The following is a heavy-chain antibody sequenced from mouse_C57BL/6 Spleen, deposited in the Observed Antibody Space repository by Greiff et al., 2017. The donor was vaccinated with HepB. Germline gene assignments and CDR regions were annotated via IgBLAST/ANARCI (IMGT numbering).Heavy chain of an antibody. J-gene: IGHJ2*01. V-gene: IGHV1-81*01. CDR1: GYTFTSYG. CDR2: IYPRSGNT. D-gene: IGHD1-1*01. Sequence: QVQLKQSGAELARPGASVKLSCKASGYTFTSYGISWVKQRTGQGLEWIGEIYPRSGNTYYNEKFKGKATLTADKSSSTAYMELRSLTSEDSAVYFCARGNYGSSHVDYWGQGTTLTVSS. CDR3: ARGNYGSSHVDY.